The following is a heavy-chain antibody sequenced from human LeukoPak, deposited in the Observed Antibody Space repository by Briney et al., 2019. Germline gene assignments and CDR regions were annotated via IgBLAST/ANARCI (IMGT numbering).Heavy chain of an antibody. Sequence: SETLSLTCAVSGGSISSSNWWSWVRQPPGKGLEWIGYIYYSGSTNYNPSLKSRVTISVDTSKKHFSLRLSSVTAADTAFYYCARAPLAYQPVVLFENWGQGTLVTVSS. CDR2: IYYSGST. D-gene: IGHD2-2*01. CDR3: ARAPLAYQPVVLFEN. CDR1: GGSISSSNW. J-gene: IGHJ1*01. V-gene: IGHV4-4*02.